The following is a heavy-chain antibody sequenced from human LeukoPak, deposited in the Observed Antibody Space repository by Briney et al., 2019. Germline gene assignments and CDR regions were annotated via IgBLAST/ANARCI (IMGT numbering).Heavy chain of an antibody. V-gene: IGHV3-53*01. CDR3: ARDYFSSGYFDY. CDR2: IYSAGST. D-gene: IGHD2-15*01. CDR1: GFTVSSNY. J-gene: IGHJ4*02. Sequence: PGGSLRLSCAASGFTVSSNYMSWVRQAPGKGLEWVSVIYSAGSTYYAESVKGRFTISRDNSKNTLYLQMNSLRAEDTAVYYCARDYFSSGYFDYWGQGTLVTVSS.